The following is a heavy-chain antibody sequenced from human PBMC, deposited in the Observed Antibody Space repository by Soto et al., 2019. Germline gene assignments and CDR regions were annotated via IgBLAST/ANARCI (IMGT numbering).Heavy chain of an antibody. CDR2: IWYDGSNK. D-gene: IGHD2-21*01. CDR1: GFTFSSYG. J-gene: IGHJ1*01. V-gene: IGHV3-33*01. Sequence: QVQLVESGGGVVQPGRSLRLSCAASGFTFSSYGMHWVRQAPGKGLEWVAVIWYDGSNKYYADSVKGRFTISRDNSKNTLYLQMNSLRADDTAVYYCATAIEVVILYRRRHWGQGTLVTVSS. CDR3: ATAIEVVILYRRRH.